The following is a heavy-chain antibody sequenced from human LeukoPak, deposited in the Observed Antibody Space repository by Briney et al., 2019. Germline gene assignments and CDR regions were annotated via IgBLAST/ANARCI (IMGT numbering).Heavy chain of an antibody. CDR1: GGSFSGYY. D-gene: IGHD6-13*01. J-gene: IGHJ6*04. CDR2: INHSGST. V-gene: IGHV4-34*01. CDR3: ARVSAGPRGV. Sequence: PSESLSLTCAVYGGSFSGYYWSWIRQPPGKGLEWIGEINHSGSTNDNPSLKSRVTISVDTSKNQFSLQLSSVTAADTAVYYCARVSAGPRGVWGKGTTLTVSS.